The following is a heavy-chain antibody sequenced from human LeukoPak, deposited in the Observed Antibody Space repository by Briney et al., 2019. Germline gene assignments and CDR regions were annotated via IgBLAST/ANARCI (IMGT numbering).Heavy chain of an antibody. CDR1: GGSISSYY. Sequence: PSETLTLTGSVSGGSISSYYWSCIRQPPGKGLDWIGYISYSGSTNYNPSLKSRVTISVDTSKNQFSLKLSSVTAAVTAVYYCARSPGGTGAFDIWGQGTMVTVSS. D-gene: IGHD1-1*01. CDR2: ISYSGST. CDR3: ARSPGGTGAFDI. J-gene: IGHJ3*02. V-gene: IGHV4-59*01.